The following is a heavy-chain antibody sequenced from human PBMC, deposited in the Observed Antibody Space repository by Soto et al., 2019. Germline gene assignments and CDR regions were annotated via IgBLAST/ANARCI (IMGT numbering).Heavy chain of an antibody. D-gene: IGHD5-12*01. CDR2: INSDGTRT. CDR3: TTVATNSNNGLDP. J-gene: IGHJ5*02. V-gene: IGHV3-74*01. CDR1: GFTFNTYW. Sequence: EVQLVESGGTLVQPGGSLRLSCAASGFTFNTYWMHWVRQAPGTGLVWVSRINSDGTRTTYADSVKGRFTISRDNAKKTVSLQMSMPRAEDWAVYYCTTVATNSNNGLDPWGEGPLVTASS.